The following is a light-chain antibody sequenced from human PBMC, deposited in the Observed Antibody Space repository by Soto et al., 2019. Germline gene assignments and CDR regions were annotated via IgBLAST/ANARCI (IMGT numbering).Light chain of an antibody. CDR1: EGIRNY. Sequence: DIQMTQSPSPLSASVGERVTITCRASEGIRNYLAWYQQKPGKAPKLLIYAASTLQSGVPSRFSGSGSGTDFTLTISSLQPDDVAIYYCQKYNVAPFTFGPGTKVDL. V-gene: IGKV1-27*01. CDR3: QKYNVAPFT. CDR2: AAS. J-gene: IGKJ3*01.